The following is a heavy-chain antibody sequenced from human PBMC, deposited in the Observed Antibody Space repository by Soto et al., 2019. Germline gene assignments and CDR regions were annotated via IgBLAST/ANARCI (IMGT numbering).Heavy chain of an antibody. V-gene: IGHV4-30-2*01. J-gene: IGHJ4*02. Sequence: SETLSLTCAVSGGSISNGGYSWSWIRQPPGKGLEWIGYIYHSGSTYYNPSLKSRVTISVDRSKNQFSLKLSSVTAADTAVYYCARGREMVLLDYWGQGTLVTVSS. CDR1: GGSISNGGYS. CDR2: IYHSGST. D-gene: IGHD2-8*01. CDR3: ARGREMVLLDY.